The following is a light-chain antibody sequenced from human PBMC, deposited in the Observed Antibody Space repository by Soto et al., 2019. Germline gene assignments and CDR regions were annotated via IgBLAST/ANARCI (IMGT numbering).Light chain of an antibody. J-gene: IGKJ1*01. CDR1: QSVSSN. CDR2: AVS. V-gene: IGKV3-15*01. CDR3: KQYNKGSLT. Sequence: EIMMTQSPGTLSASPGERATLSCRASQSVSSNLSWYQQKPGQAPRLLIYAVSTRATGIPARFSGSGSVTEVTLTISSVQSEDFAVNHCKQYNKGSLTFGQGTKLLIK.